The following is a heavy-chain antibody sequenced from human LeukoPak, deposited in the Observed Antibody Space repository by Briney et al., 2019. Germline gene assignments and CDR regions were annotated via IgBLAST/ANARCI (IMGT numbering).Heavy chain of an antibody. Sequence: PGGSLRLSCAASGFAFISNWMHWVRQTPGKGLVWVSRINSGGSGTSYAASVEGRFTISRDNVKNTLYLQMDSLRAEDTAVYYCATSLGPLTEYWGQGTLVTVSS. CDR2: INSGGSGT. CDR3: ATSLGPLTEY. D-gene: IGHD7-27*01. J-gene: IGHJ4*02. V-gene: IGHV3-74*01. CDR1: GFAFISNW.